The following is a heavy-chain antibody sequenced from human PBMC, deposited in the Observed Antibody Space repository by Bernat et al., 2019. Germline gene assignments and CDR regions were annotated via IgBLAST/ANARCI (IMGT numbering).Heavy chain of an antibody. CDR2: IYYSGST. D-gene: IGHD6-13*01. Sequence: QLQLQESGPGLVKPSETLSLTCTVSGGSISSSSYYWGWIRQPPGKGLEWIGSIYYSGSTYYNPSLKSRVTISVDTSKNQFSLKLSSVTAADTAVYYCARHDFYSSSWPPLDYWGQGTLVTVSS. CDR1: GGSISSSSYY. V-gene: IGHV4-39*01. CDR3: ARHDFYSSSWPPLDY. J-gene: IGHJ4*02.